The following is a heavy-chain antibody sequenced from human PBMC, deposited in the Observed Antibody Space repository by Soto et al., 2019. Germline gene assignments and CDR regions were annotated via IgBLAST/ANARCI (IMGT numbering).Heavy chain of an antibody. D-gene: IGHD7-27*01. Sequence: SVKVSCKASGGTFSNHAISWVRQAPGQGPEWMGGIIPLSGTTNYVQKLQGRVTMTTDTSTSTAYMELRSLRSDDTAVYYCARALNWGHFDYWGQGTLVTVSA. CDR2: IIPLSGTT. V-gene: IGHV1-69*05. J-gene: IGHJ4*02. CDR3: ARALNWGHFDY. CDR1: GGTFSNHA.